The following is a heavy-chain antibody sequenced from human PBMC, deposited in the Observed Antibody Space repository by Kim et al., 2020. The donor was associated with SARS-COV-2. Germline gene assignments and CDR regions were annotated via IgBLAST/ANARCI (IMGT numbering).Heavy chain of an antibody. Sequence: DSVKGRFTISRDNAKNSLYLQMNSLRAEDTALYYCAKSKGPATVTKLYDYWGQGTLVTVSS. V-gene: IGHV3-9*01. D-gene: IGHD4-17*01. CDR3: AKSKGPATVTKLYDY. J-gene: IGHJ4*02.